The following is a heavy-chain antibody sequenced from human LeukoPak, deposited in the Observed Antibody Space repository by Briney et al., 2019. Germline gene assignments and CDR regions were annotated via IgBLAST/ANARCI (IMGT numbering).Heavy chain of an antibody. CDR3: ARDRVGYCSSTSCYARLGWFDP. D-gene: IGHD2-2*01. Sequence: GRSLRLSCAASGFNFSSYGMHWVRQAPGKGLEGVAVIWYDGSNKYYADSVKGRFTISRDNSKNTLYLQMNSLRGKDTAVYYCARDRVGYCSSTSCYARLGWFDPWGQGTLVTVSS. CDR1: GFNFSSYG. V-gene: IGHV3-33*01. CDR2: IWYDGSNK. J-gene: IGHJ5*02.